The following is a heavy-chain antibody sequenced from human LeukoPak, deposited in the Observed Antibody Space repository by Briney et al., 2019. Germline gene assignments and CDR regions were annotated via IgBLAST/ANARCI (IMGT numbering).Heavy chain of an antibody. V-gene: IGHV4-34*08. D-gene: IGHD2-2*01. CDR2: INHSGST. Sequence: PGGSLRLSCAASGFTFSIYSMNWVRQPPGKGLEWIGEINHSGSTNYNPSLKSRVTISVETPKNQFSLKVSSVTAADTAVYYCGVSSSSSKGSFDYWGQGTLVTVSS. CDR1: GFTFSIYS. J-gene: IGHJ4*02. CDR3: GVSSSSSKGSFDY.